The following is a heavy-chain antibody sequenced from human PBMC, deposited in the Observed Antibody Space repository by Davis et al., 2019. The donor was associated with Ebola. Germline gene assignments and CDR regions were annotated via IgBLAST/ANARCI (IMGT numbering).Heavy chain of an antibody. J-gene: IGHJ3*02. CDR1: GGTFSSYA. V-gene: IGHV1-69*13. D-gene: IGHD4-23*01. CDR3: ARDSRRGGNSGSAFDI. CDR2: IIPIFGTA. Sequence: SVKVSCKASGGTFSSYAISWVRHAPGQGLEWMGGIIPIFGTANYAQKFQGRVTITADESTSTAYKELSSLRSEDTAVYYCARDSRRGGNSGSAFDIWDQGTMVTVSS.